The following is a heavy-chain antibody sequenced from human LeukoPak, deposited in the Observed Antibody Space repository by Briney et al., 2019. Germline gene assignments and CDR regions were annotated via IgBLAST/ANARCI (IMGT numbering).Heavy chain of an antibody. CDR2: IIPIFGTA. J-gene: IGHJ6*02. Sequence: GASVKVSCKASGYTFTSYGISWVRQAPGQGLEWMGGIIPIFGTANYAQKFQGRVTITADESTSTAYMELSSLRSEDTAVYYCARDAEVVTTTNYYYYGMDVWGQGTTVTVSS. D-gene: IGHD2-21*02. V-gene: IGHV1-69*13. CDR3: ARDAEVVTTTNYYYYGMDV. CDR1: GYTFTSYG.